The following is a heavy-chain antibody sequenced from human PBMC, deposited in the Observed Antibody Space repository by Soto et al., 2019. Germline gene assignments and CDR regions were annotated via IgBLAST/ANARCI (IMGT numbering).Heavy chain of an antibody. J-gene: IGHJ4*02. CDR1: GGSISSGGYY. V-gene: IGHV4-31*03. Sequence: QVQLQESGPGLVKPSQTLSLTCTVSGGSISSGGYYWSWIRQHPGKGLEWIGYIYYSGSTYYNPSLKGRVTISVDTAKNQFSLKLSSVTAADTAVYYCGGGDYSARFDYWGQGTLVTVSS. CDR2: IYYSGST. D-gene: IGHD4-17*01. CDR3: GGGDYSARFDY.